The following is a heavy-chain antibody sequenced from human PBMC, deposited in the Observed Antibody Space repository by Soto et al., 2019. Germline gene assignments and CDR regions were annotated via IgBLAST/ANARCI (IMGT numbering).Heavy chain of an antibody. D-gene: IGHD2-15*01. CDR1: GFTFNKAW. J-gene: IGHJ6*02. CDR3: TTGSVEGV. Sequence: EVQLVESGGGFIKPGGSLRLSCAASGFTFNKAWMNWVRQAPGKGLEWVGRIRIESDGGKTDYAAPVKGRVTISRDDSRNTLYLQMNSLKIEDTAVYYCTTGSVEGVWGQGTTVTVSS. V-gene: IGHV3-15*07. CDR2: IRIESDGGKT.